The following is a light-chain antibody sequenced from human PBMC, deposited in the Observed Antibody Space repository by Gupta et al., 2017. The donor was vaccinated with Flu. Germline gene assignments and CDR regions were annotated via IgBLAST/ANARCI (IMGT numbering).Light chain of an antibody. V-gene: IGKV3-15*01. CDR1: QSVSSN. CDR3: QQYNNWPFFT. CDR2: GAS. J-gene: IGKJ3*01. Sequence: EIEITQSPPTLSVSQGERATLSYRASQSVSSNLAWYQQKPGQAPRLLIYGASTRATGILARFSGSGSGTEFTLTNSSLEAEDFAVYYCQQYNNWPFFTFGHGTKVDIK.